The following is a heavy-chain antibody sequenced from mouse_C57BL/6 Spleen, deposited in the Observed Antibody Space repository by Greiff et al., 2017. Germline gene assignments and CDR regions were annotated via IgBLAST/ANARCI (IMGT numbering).Heavy chain of an antibody. Sequence: VQLQQSGAELVRPGTSVTVSCKASGYAFTNYLIEWVKQRPGQGLEWIGVLNPGSGGTNYNEKFKGKATLTADKSSSTAYMQLSSLTSEDSAVYFCARDYYGSSEFAYWGQGTLVTVSA. CDR2: LNPGSGGT. V-gene: IGHV1-54*01. J-gene: IGHJ3*01. CDR3: ARDYYGSSEFAY. CDR1: GYAFTNYL. D-gene: IGHD1-1*01.